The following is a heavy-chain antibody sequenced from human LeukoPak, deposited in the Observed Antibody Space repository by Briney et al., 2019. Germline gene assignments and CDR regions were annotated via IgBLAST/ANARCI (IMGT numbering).Heavy chain of an antibody. CDR3: ATGERMVRGDGVDY. V-gene: IGHV3-66*01. CDR1: GFTLRNNY. D-gene: IGHD3-10*01. CDR2: IYSGGST. Sequence: GGSLRLSCAASGFTLRNNYMSWVRQAPGKGLEWGSVIYSGGSTYYADSVKGRFTISRDNSKNTLYLQMNSLRAEDTAVYFCATGERMVRGDGVDYWGQGTLVTVSS. J-gene: IGHJ4*02.